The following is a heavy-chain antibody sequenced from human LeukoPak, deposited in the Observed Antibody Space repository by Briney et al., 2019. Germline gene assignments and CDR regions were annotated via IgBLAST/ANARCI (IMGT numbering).Heavy chain of an antibody. CDR2: ISYDGSNK. D-gene: IGHD6-13*01. J-gene: IGHJ4*02. CDR3: AKVHSSSWPAFDY. V-gene: IGHV3-30*18. CDR1: GFTFSSYG. Sequence: GGSLRLSCAASGFTFSSYGMHWVRQAPGKGLEWVAVISYDGSNKYYADSVKGRFTISRDSSKNTLYLQMNSLRAEDTAVYYCAKVHSSSWPAFDYWGQGTLVTVSS.